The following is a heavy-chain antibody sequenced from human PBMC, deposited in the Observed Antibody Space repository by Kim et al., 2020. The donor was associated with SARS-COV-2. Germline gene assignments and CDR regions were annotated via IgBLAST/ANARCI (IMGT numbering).Heavy chain of an antibody. J-gene: IGHJ6*02. D-gene: IGHD2-21*02. CDR3: ARGGVVVTAIPGANAQKNYYYYGMDV. CDR2: IIPILGIA. CDR1: GGTFSSYT. Sequence: SVKVSCKASGGTFSSYTISWVRQAPGQGLEWMGRIIPILGIANYAQKFQGRVTITAEKSTSTAYMGLSSLGSEDTAVYYCARGGVVVTAIPGANAQKNYYYYGMDVWGQGTTVTVSS. V-gene: IGHV1-69*02.